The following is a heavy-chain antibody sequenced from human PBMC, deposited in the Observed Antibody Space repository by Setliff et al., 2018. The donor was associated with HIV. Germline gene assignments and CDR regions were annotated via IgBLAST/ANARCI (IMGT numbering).Heavy chain of an antibody. V-gene: IGHV4-39*01. D-gene: IGHD3-9*01. CDR1: GDSIISSRNF. Sequence: PSETLSLTCTVSGDSIISSRNFWGWIRQPPGKGLEWIGNIHSSGSTYYNPSLKSRVTISVDTSKNQFSLKLSSVTAADTAVYYCARHGPGGSYDILTGFDYWGQGTLVTVSS. J-gene: IGHJ4*02. CDR2: IHSSGST. CDR3: ARHGPGGSYDILTGFDY.